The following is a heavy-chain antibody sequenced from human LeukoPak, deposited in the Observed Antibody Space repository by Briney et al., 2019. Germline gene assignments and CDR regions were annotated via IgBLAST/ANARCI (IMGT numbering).Heavy chain of an antibody. CDR1: GFTFDHYA. CDR3: AKASSGYYSAILG. J-gene: IGHJ4*02. CDR2: INWNSNNI. V-gene: IGHV3-9*01. Sequence: PGGSLRLSCAASGFTFDHYAMHWVRQAPGKGLEWVSGINWNSNNIDYADSVKGRFTISRDNGKNSLYLQMNSLRAEDTALYYCAKASSGYYSAILGWGQGTLVTVSS. D-gene: IGHD3-22*01.